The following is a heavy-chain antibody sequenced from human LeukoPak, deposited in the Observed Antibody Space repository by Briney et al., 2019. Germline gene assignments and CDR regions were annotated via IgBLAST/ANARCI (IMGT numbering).Heavy chain of an antibody. CDR1: GGSISSSSYY. D-gene: IGHD3-22*01. Sequence: SQTLSLTCTVSGGSISSSSYYWGWIRQPPGKGLEWIGSIYYSGSTYYNPSLQSRVTISVATSKNQLSLKLGSVTAADTAVYYCARHDRHYYDSSGYYNYWGQGTLVTVSS. CDR2: IYYSGST. J-gene: IGHJ4*02. CDR3: ARHDRHYYDSSGYYNY. V-gene: IGHV4-39*01.